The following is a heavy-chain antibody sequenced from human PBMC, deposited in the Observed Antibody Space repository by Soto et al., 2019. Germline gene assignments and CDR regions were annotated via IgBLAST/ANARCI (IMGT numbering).Heavy chain of an antibody. V-gene: IGHV3-74*01. CDR3: ARHYGDYVYYYYYGMDV. CDR2: INSDGSST. CDR1: GFTFSSYW. D-gene: IGHD4-17*01. J-gene: IGHJ6*02. Sequence: GGSLRLSCAASGFTFSSYWMHWVRQAPGKGLVWVSRINSDGSSTSYADSVKGRFTISRDNANNTLYLQMNSLRAEATAVYSCARHYGDYVYYYYYGMDVWGQGTTVTVSS.